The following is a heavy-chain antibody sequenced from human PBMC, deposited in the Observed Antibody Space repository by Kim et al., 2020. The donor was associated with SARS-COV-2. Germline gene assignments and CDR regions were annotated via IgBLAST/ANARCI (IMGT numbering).Heavy chain of an antibody. CDR2: K. CDR3: ARDKWLRDLDY. Sequence: KYYADSGKGRFTISRDNSKNTLYLQMNSLRAEDTAVYYCARDKWLRDLDYWGQGTLVTVSS. D-gene: IGHD5-12*01. J-gene: IGHJ4*02. V-gene: IGHV3-33*01.